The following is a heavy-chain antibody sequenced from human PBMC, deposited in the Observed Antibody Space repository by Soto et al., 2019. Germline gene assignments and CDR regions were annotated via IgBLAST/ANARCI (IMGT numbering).Heavy chain of an antibody. V-gene: IGHV3-15*01. Sequence: GGSLRLSCAASGFTFSTAWMSWVRQAPGKGLEWVGRIKSKTDGGTTDYAAPVKGRFTISRDDSKTTLYLQMNSLKTEDTAVYYCTTDCSGGSCYPGAYYYFYAMDVWGQGTTVTVSS. CDR2: IKSKTDGGTT. D-gene: IGHD2-15*01. CDR1: GFTFSTAW. J-gene: IGHJ6*02. CDR3: TTDCSGGSCYPGAYYYFYAMDV.